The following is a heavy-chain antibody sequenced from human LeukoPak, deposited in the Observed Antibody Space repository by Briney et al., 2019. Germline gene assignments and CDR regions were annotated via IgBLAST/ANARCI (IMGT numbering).Heavy chain of an antibody. CDR3: AKQGPGGYDSFDY. V-gene: IGHV3-23*01. CDR2: ISGSGGST. D-gene: IGHD5-12*01. J-gene: IGHJ4*02. Sequence: GGSLRLSCAASGFTFSSYGMSWVRQGPGKGLEWVSTISGSGGSTYYADSVKGRFTISRDNSKNTLYLQMNSLRAEDTAVYYCAKQGPGGYDSFDYWGQGTLVTVSS. CDR1: GFTFSSYG.